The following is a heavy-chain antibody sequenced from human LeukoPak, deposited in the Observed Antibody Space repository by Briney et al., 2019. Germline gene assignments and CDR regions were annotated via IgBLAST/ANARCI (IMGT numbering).Heavy chain of an antibody. J-gene: IGHJ4*02. CDR1: RFSFQYYW. CDR2: IKEDGTQK. CDR3: VRGGWELDY. D-gene: IGHD4-23*01. Sequence: GSLRLSCAASRFSFQYYWMAWVRQAPGMGLEWVAHIKEDGTQKFYVDSVRGRFTISKDDARNALYLQMNSLRDEDTAIYYCVRGGWELDYWGQGTLVIVSS. V-gene: IGHV3-7*01.